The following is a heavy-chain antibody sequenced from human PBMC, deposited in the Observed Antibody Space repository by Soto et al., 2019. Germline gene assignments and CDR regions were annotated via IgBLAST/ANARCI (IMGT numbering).Heavy chain of an antibody. D-gene: IGHD6-6*01. V-gene: IGHV3-30*18. CDR3: AKAQETHYSSSYYFDY. CDR2: ISYDGSNK. J-gene: IGHJ4*02. CDR1: GFTFSSYG. Sequence: GSLRLSCAASGFTFSSYGMHWVRQAPGKGLEWVAVISYDGSNKYYADSVKGRFTISRDNSKNTLYLQMNSLRAEDTAVYYCAKAQETHYSSSYYFDYWGQGTLVTVSS.